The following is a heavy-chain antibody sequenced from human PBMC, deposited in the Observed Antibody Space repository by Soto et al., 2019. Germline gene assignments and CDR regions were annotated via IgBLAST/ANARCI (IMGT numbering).Heavy chain of an antibody. J-gene: IGHJ4*02. D-gene: IGHD3-10*01. CDR3: ARDSGWPILNFDN. CDR1: GFTFSSYW. Sequence: GGSLRLSCAASGFTFSSYWMNWVRQAPGKGLEWVANINQDGNEDNLLDSVKGRFTISRDNAKNTAFLQMNALRHEDTAVYFCARDSGWPILNFDNWGQGTTVTVS. V-gene: IGHV3-7*01. CDR2: INQDGNED.